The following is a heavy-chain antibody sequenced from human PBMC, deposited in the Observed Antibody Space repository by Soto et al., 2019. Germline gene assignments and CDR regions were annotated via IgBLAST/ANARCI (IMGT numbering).Heavy chain of an antibody. CDR2: IYPGDSDT. CDR1: GYSFTSYW. J-gene: IGHJ3*02. Sequence: PGESLKISCKGSGYSFTSYWIGWVRQMPGKGLEWMGIIYPGDSDTRYSPSFQGQVTISADKSISAAYLQWSSLKASDTAMYYCARLSARGPYCGGDCYPPNIWGQGTMVTVSS. D-gene: IGHD2-21*02. V-gene: IGHV5-51*01. CDR3: ARLSARGPYCGGDCYPPNI.